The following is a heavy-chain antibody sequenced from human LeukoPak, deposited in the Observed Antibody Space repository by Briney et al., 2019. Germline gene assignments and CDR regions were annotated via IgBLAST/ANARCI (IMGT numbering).Heavy chain of an antibody. V-gene: IGHV3-23*01. D-gene: IGHD3-9*01. CDR2: ISGSGGST. CDR3: PQNSPINDWDWYFDL. CDR1: GFTFSSYG. Sequence: GGSLRLSCAASGFTFSSYGMHWVRQAPGKGLEWVSTISGSGGSTYYADSVKGRFTISRDNSRSTLYLQIHSLRADDTAVYYCPQNSPINDWDWYFDLWGRGTLVTVSS. J-gene: IGHJ2*01.